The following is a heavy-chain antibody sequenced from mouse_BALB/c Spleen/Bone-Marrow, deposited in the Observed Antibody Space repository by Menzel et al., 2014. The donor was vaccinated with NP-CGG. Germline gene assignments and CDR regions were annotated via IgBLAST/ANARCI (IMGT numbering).Heavy chain of an antibody. J-gene: IGHJ2*01. CDR1: GFTFPDYY. V-gene: IGHV7-3*02. D-gene: IGHD6-2*01. CDR3: ARDMGGILCDR. CDR2: IRNNANGYTT. Sequence: EVQLVASGGGFVQPGGSLRLSCAPSGFTFPDYYMNLVRPPPGAALEWLAFIRNNANGYTTEYSASVKGRFTISRDNSQSILYLHRNTLRAEDSATYDCARDMGGILCDRWGQGTTRTGSS.